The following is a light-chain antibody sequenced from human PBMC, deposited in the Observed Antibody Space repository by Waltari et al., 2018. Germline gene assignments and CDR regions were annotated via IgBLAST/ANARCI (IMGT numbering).Light chain of an antibody. Sequence: QSALTQPRSVSGSPGQSVTISSTATISDVGGYNYVSWHQRHPGKPPKLLIVEVSKRPSGVPDRLSGSKSGNTASLTISGLQAEDEADYYCCSYAGRYTFVFGTGTKVTVL. J-gene: IGLJ1*01. CDR1: ISDVGGYNY. V-gene: IGLV2-11*01. CDR2: EVS. CDR3: CSYAGRYTFV.